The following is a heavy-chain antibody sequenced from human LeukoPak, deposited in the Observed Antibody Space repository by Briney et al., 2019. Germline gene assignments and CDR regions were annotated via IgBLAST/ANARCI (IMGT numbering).Heavy chain of an antibody. CDR1: GITFSSYG. CDR2: ISYDGSKK. D-gene: IGHD3-3*01. CDR3: ANAVYYDFWSG. Sequence: GGSLRLSCAASGITFSSYGMHWVRQAPGKGLEWVAVISYDGSKKYYADSVKGRFTISRDKPKNTLYLQMNSLRAEDTAVYYCANAVYYDFWSGWGQGTLVTVSS. V-gene: IGHV3-30*18. J-gene: IGHJ4*02.